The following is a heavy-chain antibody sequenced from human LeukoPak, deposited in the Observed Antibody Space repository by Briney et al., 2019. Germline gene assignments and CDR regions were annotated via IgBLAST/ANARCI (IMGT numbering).Heavy chain of an antibody. D-gene: IGHD2/OR15-2a*01. CDR3: AREGPRGNSQFDY. V-gene: IGHV3-7*01. CDR2: IKQDGTEI. J-gene: IGHJ4*02. CDR1: GFTFNNYW. Sequence: GGSLRLSCAASGFTFNNYWMTWFRQAPGKGLEWVANIKQDGTEIYYVDSVRGRFIISRDNAENSLYLQMNSLRAEDTAIYYCAREGPRGNSQFDYWGQGTLVTVSS.